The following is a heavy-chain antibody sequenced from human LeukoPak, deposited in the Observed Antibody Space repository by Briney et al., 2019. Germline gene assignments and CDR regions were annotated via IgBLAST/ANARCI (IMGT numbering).Heavy chain of an antibody. V-gene: IGHV4-39*01. Sequence: PSETLSLTCTVSGGSISSSSYYWGWIRQPPGKGLEWIGSIYYSDTTYYNPSLNSRVTISVDTSNNQFSLKLSSVTAADTAVYYCARWVGGTYAFDIWGQGTVVTVSS. CDR2: IYYSDTT. J-gene: IGHJ3*02. D-gene: IGHD1-26*01. CDR3: ARWVGGTYAFDI. CDR1: GGSISSSSYY.